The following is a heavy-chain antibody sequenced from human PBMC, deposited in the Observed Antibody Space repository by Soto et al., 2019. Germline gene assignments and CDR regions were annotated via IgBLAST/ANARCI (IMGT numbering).Heavy chain of an antibody. CDR3: VRQVGHLKGDWFDP. CDR1: GFSLRSTGMR. J-gene: IGHJ5*02. Sequence: SGPTLMTPTQTLTLTCAFSGFSLRSTGMRVSWIRQAPGEALEWLARIDWDGDKFYSASLKTRLTIFKDTSTNQVVLRMTNMDPVDTATYYCVRQVGHLKGDWFDPWGQGIRVTVSA. CDR2: IDWDGDK. V-gene: IGHV2-70*04. D-gene: IGHD3-16*01.